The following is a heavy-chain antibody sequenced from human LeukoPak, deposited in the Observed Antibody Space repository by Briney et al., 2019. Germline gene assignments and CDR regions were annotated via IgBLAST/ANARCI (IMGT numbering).Heavy chain of an antibody. Sequence: GESLRLSCAASGFTFNSYSMNWVRQAPGKGLEWVSSISSSSSYIYYADSVKGRFTISRDNAKSSLYLQMNSLRAEDTALYYCAKDREQQLIRTDAFDIWGPGTLVTVSS. V-gene: IGHV3-21*01. CDR2: ISSSSSYI. CDR3: AKDREQQLIRTDAFDI. CDR1: GFTFNSYS. J-gene: IGHJ3*02. D-gene: IGHD6-13*01.